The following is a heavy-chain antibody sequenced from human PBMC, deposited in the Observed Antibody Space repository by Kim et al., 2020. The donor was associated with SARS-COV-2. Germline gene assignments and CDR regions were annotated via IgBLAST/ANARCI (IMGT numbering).Heavy chain of an antibody. CDR3: ARVRRGIAARPVYFDY. J-gene: IGHJ4*02. V-gene: IGHV4-34*01. CDR2: INHSGST. Sequence: SETLSLTCAVYGGSFSGYYWSWIRQPPGKGLEWIGEINHSGSTNYNPSLKSRVTISVDTSKNQFSLKLSSVTAADTAVYYCARVRRGIAARPVYFDYWGQGTLVTVSS. D-gene: IGHD6-6*01. CDR1: GGSFSGYY.